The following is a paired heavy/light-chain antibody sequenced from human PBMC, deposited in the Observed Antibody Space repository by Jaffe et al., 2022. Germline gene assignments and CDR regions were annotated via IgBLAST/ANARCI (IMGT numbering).Heavy chain of an antibody. V-gene: IGHV3-21*01. CDR1: EFTFSGFS. CDR2: ISGSSTYI. Sequence: EVQLVESGGGLVKPGGSLRLSCAGSEFTFSGFSMNWVRQAPGKGLEWVSSISGSSTYIYYADSLKGRFTISRDNAKNSLYLQMNSLRAEDTAVYYCARAKAGKTGTTYAFDIWGHGTMVTVSS. D-gene: IGHD1-7*01. CDR3: ARAKAGKTGTTYAFDI. J-gene: IGHJ3*02.
Light chain of an antibody. CDR3: QKYKSAPWT. Sequence: DIQMTQSPSSLSASVGDRVTITCRASQDISNYLAWYQQKPGKVPELLIYAASTLQSGVPSRFSGSGSGTDFTLTISSLQPEDVATYYCQKYKSAPWTFGQGTKVEIK. CDR1: QDISNY. J-gene: IGKJ1*01. V-gene: IGKV1-27*01. CDR2: AAS.